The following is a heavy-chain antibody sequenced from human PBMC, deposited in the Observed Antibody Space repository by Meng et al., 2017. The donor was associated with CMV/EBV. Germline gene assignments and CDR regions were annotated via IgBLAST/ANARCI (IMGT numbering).Heavy chain of an antibody. D-gene: IGHD5-18*01. V-gene: IGHV4-34*01. CDR2: INHSGST. CDR1: GGSFSGYY. Sequence: GSLRLSCAVYGGSFSGYYWSWIRQPPGKGLEWIGEINHSGSTNYNPSLKSRVTISVDTSKNQFSLKLSSVTAAGTAVYYCARGLTAMVNYWGQGTLVTVSS. CDR3: ARGLTAMVNY. J-gene: IGHJ4*02.